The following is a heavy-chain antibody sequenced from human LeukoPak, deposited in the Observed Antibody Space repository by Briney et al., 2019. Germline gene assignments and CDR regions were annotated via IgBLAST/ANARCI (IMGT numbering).Heavy chain of an antibody. CDR2: ISGSGGST. CDR1: GFTFSSYA. J-gene: IGHJ4*02. V-gene: IGHV3-23*01. D-gene: IGHD3-22*01. Sequence: GGSLRLSCAASGFTFSSYAMSWVRQAPGKGLEWVSAISGSGGSTYYADSVKGRFTISRDNSKNTLYLQMNSLRAEDTAVYYCAKGRYYYDSSGYNNWGQGTLVTVSS. CDR3: AKGRYYYDSSGYNN.